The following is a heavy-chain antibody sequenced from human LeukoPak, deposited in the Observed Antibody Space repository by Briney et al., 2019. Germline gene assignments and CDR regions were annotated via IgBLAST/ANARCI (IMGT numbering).Heavy chain of an antibody. J-gene: IGHJ4*02. CDR3: VRDSSHSNPTGDY. CDR2: ISWNSGSI. Sequence: GGSLRLSCAASGFTFDDYAMHWVRQAPGKGLEWVSGISWNSGSIGYADSVKGRFTISRDNAKNSLYLQMNSLRAEDTAVYYCVRDSSHSNPTGDYWGQGTLVTVSA. CDR1: GFTFDDYA. D-gene: IGHD4-11*01. V-gene: IGHV3-9*01.